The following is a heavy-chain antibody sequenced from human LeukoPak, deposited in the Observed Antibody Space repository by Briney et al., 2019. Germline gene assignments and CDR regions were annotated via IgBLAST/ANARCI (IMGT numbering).Heavy chain of an antibody. D-gene: IGHD3-16*01. J-gene: IGHJ4*02. CDR1: GFSFSTYA. CDR2: ISGSGGST. CDR3: AKGPTYVYYFDY. V-gene: IGHV3-23*01. Sequence: SGGSLRLSCAASGFSFSTYAMSWVRQAPGKGLEWVSAISGSGGSTYYADSVKGRFTISRDNSKNTLYLQMNSLRAEDTAVYYCAKGPTYVYYFDYWGQGTLVTVSS.